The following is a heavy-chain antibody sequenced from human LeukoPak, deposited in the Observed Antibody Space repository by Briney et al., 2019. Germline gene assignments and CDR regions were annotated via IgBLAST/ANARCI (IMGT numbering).Heavy chain of an antibody. J-gene: IGHJ3*02. D-gene: IGHD6-13*01. V-gene: IGHV4-31*03. CDR3: ARDNSSSWYRLAFDI. CDR2: IYYSGST. Sequence: SETLSLTCTVSGGSISSGGYYWSWIRQHPGKGLEWIGYIYYSGSTYYNPSLKSRVTISVDTSKNQFSLKLSSVTAADTAVYYCARDNSSSWYRLAFDIWGQGTMVTVSS. CDR1: GGSISSGGYY.